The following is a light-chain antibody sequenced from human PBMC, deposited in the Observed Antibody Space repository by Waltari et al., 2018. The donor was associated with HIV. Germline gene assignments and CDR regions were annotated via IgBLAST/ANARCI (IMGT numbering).Light chain of an antibody. CDR3: ASWDDNLGHWV. V-gene: IGLV1-44*01. J-gene: IGLJ3*02. CDR1: KSNVGNNF. Sequence: QSVLTQPPSASRTPGQRVLMSCSGNKSNVGNNFVSWFQQVPGGAPKLVIYRNDRRPSGVPDRFSGAKSGFSASLAISGLQSDDEADYFCASWDDNLGHWVFGVGTKLTV. CDR2: RND.